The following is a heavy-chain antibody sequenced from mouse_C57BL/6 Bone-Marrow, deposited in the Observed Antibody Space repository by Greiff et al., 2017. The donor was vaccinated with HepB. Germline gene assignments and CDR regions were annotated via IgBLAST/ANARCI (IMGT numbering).Heavy chain of an antibody. J-gene: IGHJ4*01. CDR1: GYTFTDYY. CDR2: INPYNGGT. V-gene: IGHV1-19*01. D-gene: IGHD2-2*01. CDR3: ARAGGYDERDY. Sequence: EVKLQESGPVLVKPGASVKMSCKASGYTFTDYYMNWVKQSHGKSLEWIGVINPYNGGTSYNQKFKGKATLTVDKSSSTAYMELNSLTSEDSAVYYGARAGGYDERDYWGQGTSVTVSS.